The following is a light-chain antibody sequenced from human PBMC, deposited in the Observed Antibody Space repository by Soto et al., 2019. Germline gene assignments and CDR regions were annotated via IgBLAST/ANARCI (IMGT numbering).Light chain of an antibody. V-gene: IGKV3-20*01. Sequence: EIVLTQSPGTLSLSPGKRVTLSCRASQSVSSSSLAWYQQKPGQAPRLLIYGASSRATGIPDRFSGSGSGTDFTLTISRLEPEDFAVYYCQQYGSSPWTFGQGTKVEIK. CDR2: GAS. J-gene: IGKJ1*01. CDR1: QSVSSSS. CDR3: QQYGSSPWT.